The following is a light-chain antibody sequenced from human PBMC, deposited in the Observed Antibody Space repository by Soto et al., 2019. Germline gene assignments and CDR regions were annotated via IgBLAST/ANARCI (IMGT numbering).Light chain of an antibody. V-gene: IGKV3-20*01. J-gene: IGKJ3*01. CDR1: ESVSSSY. Sequence: EIVLTQSPGTLSLSPGERATLSCRASESVSSSYLAWYQQKPGQAPRLLIYGASSRATGIPDRFSGSGSGTDLPLSISSRGLEDCAVDDSQRYDSPLSPFTFGRGTKVDIK. CDR3: QRYDSPLSPFT. CDR2: GAS.